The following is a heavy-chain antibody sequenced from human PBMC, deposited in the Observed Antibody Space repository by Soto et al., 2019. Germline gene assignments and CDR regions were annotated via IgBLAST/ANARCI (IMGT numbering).Heavy chain of an antibody. CDR3: AKRVEYSSSTHYCDY. CDR1: GFTFSRYA. J-gene: IGHJ4*02. Sequence: EVQLLESGGGLVQAGGSLRLACAASGFTFSRYAMSWVRQAPGKGLAWVSAISDSGGSTYYADSVTGRFTISRDNSKNTLYLQMNSLRAEDTAVYYCAKRVEYSSSTHYCDYWGKGTLVTVSS. CDR2: ISDSGGST. D-gene: IGHD6-6*01. V-gene: IGHV3-23*01.